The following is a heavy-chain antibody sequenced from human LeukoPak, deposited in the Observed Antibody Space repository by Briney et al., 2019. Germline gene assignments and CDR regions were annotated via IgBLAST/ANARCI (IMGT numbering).Heavy chain of an antibody. CDR3: AKDRHAPGRYCSSTICFPFDP. V-gene: IGHV3-23*01. J-gene: IGHJ5*02. CDR2: ISGSGSST. Sequence: GGSLRLSCAASGFTFSSYDMSWVRQAPGKGPEWVSGISGSGSSTYYADSVKGRFTISRDNSKSTLYLQMNSLRAEDTAVYYCAKDRHAPGRYCSSTICFPFDPWGQGTLVTVSS. CDR1: GFTFSSYD. D-gene: IGHD2-2*01.